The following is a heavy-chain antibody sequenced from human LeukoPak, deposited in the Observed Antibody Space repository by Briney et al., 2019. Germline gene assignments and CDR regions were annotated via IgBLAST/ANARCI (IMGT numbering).Heavy chain of an antibody. CDR2: ISYDGSNK. Sequence: GGSLRLSCAASEFMFSSYVMHWVRQAPGKGLEWVAVISYDGSNKYYADSVKGRFTISRDNSKNTLYLQMDSLRAEDTALYYCARSAWGGSYYGGYYYYRLDVWGQGTTVTVSS. CDR1: EFMFSSYV. CDR3: ARSAWGGSYYGGYYYYRLDV. V-gene: IGHV3-30-3*01. D-gene: IGHD1-26*01. J-gene: IGHJ6*02.